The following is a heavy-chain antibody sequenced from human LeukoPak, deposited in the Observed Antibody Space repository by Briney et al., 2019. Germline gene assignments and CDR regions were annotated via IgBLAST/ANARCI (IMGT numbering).Heavy chain of an antibody. V-gene: IGHV3-74*01. J-gene: IGHJ4*02. CDR3: AREDYESYYFDY. CDR1: GFTSSSHW. Sequence: GGSLRLSCAASGFTSSSHWMHWVRQVPGKGLVWVSRINSGGSSTDYADSVKGRFTMSRDNAKNTLYLQMNRLRDEDTAVYYCAREDYESYYFDYWGQGTLVTVSS. CDR2: INSGGSST. D-gene: IGHD4-17*01.